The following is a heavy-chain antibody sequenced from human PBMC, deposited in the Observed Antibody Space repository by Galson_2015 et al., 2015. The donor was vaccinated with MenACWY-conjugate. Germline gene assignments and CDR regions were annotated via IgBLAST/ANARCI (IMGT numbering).Heavy chain of an antibody. D-gene: IGHD3-10*01. V-gene: IGHV3-15*01. CDR2: IKSKTDGGAT. J-gene: IGHJ4*02. Sequence: PRLSCAASGFSFNYAWMSWVRQAPGKGLEWVGRIKSKTDGGATDYAAPVKGRFTISRDDSKNTLYLQMNSLKSEDTAVYYCATDVPGIGAGEFDYWGQGTLVIVSS. CDR3: ATDVPGIGAGEFDY. CDR1: GFSFNYAW.